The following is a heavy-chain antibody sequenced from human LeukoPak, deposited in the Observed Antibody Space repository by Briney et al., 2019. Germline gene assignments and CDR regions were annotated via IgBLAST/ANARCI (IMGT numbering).Heavy chain of an antibody. V-gene: IGHV1-8*01. CDR2: MNPNSGNT. J-gene: IGHJ4*02. D-gene: IGHD3-22*01. CDR3: ARAGYSGYYRTFDY. CDR1: GYTFTSYD. Sequence: ASVKVSCKASGYTFTSYDINWVRQVTGQGLEWMGWMNPNSGNTGYAQKFQGRVTMTRNTSISTAYMELSSLRSEDTAVYYCARAGYSGYYRTFDYWGQGTLVTVSS.